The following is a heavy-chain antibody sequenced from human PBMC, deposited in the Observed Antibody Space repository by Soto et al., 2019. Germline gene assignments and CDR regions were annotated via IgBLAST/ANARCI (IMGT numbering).Heavy chain of an antibody. J-gene: IGHJ6*02. V-gene: IGHV3-23*01. CDR2: ISGSGGST. D-gene: IGHD3-3*01. CDR3: AKDRGDYDFWSGIYYYYGMDV. CDR1: GFTFSSYA. Sequence: GGSLRLSCAASGFTFSSYAMSWVRQAPGKGLEWVSAISGSGGSTYYADSVKGRFTISRGNSKNTLYLQMNSLRAEDTAVYYCAKDRGDYDFWSGIYYYYGMDVWGQGTTVTVSS.